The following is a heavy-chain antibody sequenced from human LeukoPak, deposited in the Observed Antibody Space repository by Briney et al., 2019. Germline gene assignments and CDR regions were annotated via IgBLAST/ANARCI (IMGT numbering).Heavy chain of an antibody. V-gene: IGHV4-39*01. CDR3: ARGYYGSGSYSYYFDY. Sequence: PSETLSLTCTVSGGSISSSSYYWGWIRQPPGKGLEWIGSINYSGSTRYNPSLKSRVAISVDTSKNQFSLRLSSVTAADTAVYYCARGYYGSGSYSYYFDYWGQGALVTVSS. D-gene: IGHD3-10*01. CDR2: INYSGST. J-gene: IGHJ4*02. CDR1: GGSISSSSYY.